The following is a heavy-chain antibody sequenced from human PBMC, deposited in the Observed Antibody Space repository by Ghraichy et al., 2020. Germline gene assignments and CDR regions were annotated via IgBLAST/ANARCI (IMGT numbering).Heavy chain of an antibody. CDR3: ARVWRDGYILFDY. CDR1: GGSFSGYY. Sequence: SETLSLTCAVYGGSFSGYYWSWIRQPPGKGLEWIGEINHSGSTNYNPSLKSRVTISVDTSKNQFSLKLSSVTAADTAVYYCARVWRDGYILFDYWGQGTLVTVSS. CDR2: INHSGST. D-gene: IGHD5-24*01. J-gene: IGHJ4*02. V-gene: IGHV4-34*01.